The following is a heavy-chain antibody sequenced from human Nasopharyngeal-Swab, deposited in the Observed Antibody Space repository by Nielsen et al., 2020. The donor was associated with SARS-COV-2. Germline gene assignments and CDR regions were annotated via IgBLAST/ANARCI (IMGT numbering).Heavy chain of an antibody. Sequence: GESLKISCSGSGYTFSSYWMHWVRQVPGKGLVWVSRIDEDGSITDYAESVKGRFTISRDNAKNTLYLQMNSLRAEDTAVYYCAKDLGSGWYNDAFDIWGQGTMVTVSS. CDR3: AKDLGSGWYNDAFDI. V-gene: IGHV3-74*01. D-gene: IGHD6-19*01. J-gene: IGHJ3*02. CDR2: IDEDGSIT. CDR1: GYTFSSYW.